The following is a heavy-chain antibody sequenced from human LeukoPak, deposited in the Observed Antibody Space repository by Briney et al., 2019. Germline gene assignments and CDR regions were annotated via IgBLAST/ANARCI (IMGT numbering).Heavy chain of an antibody. CDR2: ISSSRSYI. Sequence: GGSLRLSCAASGFTFSSYSMNWVRQAPGKGLEWVSSISSSRSYIYYADSVKGRFTISRDNAKNSLYLQMNRLRAEDTAVYYCARDRQGDCSSTSCYTGDAFDIWGQGTMVTVSS. V-gene: IGHV3-21*01. J-gene: IGHJ3*02. D-gene: IGHD2-2*02. CDR3: ARDRQGDCSSTSCYTGDAFDI. CDR1: GFTFSSYS.